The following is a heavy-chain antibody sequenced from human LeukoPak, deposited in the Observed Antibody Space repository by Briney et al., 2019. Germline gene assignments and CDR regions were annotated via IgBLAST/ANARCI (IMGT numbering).Heavy chain of an antibody. Sequence: PGGSLRLSCAASGFTFNNYWMNWVRQAPGKGLEWVAIIKEDGSEKYYVDSVKGRFTISRDNAKKSLYLQMNSLRAEDTAVYYCARDSYGGSIAAATFDYWGQGTLVTVSS. V-gene: IGHV3-7*01. CDR3: ARDSYGGSIAAATFDY. CDR2: IKEDGSEK. CDR1: GFTFNNYW. D-gene: IGHD6-25*01. J-gene: IGHJ4*02.